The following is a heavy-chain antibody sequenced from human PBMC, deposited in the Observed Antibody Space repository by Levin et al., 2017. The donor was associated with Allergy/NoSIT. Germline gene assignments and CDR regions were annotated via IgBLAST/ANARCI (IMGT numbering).Heavy chain of an antibody. Sequence: GGSLRLSCAASGFTSSTYGMHWVRQAPGKGLEWVAVISYDTSKKYYADFVKGRFTISRDISKSTLYLEMNDLRAEDTAVYYCAKNYYYMDVWGKGTTVTVSS. J-gene: IGHJ6*03. V-gene: IGHV3-30*18. CDR3: AKNYYYMDV. CDR1: GFTSSTYG. CDR2: ISYDTSKK.